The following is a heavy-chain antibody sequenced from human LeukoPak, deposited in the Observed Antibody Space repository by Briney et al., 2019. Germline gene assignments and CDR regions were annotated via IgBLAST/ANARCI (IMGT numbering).Heavy chain of an antibody. Sequence: SQTLSLTCAISGDSVSSNNGAWNWIRQSPSRGLEWLGRTYYRSKWYNDYAESLISRITISPVTSKNQFSLQLYSVTPEDTAVYYCARDVGTTGWHTFDYWGQGTLVTVST. V-gene: IGHV6-1*01. CDR2: TYYRSKWYN. D-gene: IGHD3-9*01. CDR3: ARDVGTTGWHTFDY. J-gene: IGHJ4*02. CDR1: GDSVSSNNGA.